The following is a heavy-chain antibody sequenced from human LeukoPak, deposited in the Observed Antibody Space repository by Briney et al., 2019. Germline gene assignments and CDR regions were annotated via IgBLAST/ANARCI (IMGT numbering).Heavy chain of an antibody. V-gene: IGHV3-11*06. J-gene: IGHJ4*02. CDR3: ARAGSSGYDYFAY. Sequence: GGSLRLSCAVSGFTFSTYWMSWVRQDPGKGLEWVSYISSSTSYTNYADSVKGRFTISRDNANNSLYLQMNSLRVEDTAVYYCARAGSSGYDYFAYWGQGTLVTVSS. CDR2: ISSSTSYT. CDR1: GFTFSTYW. D-gene: IGHD5-12*01.